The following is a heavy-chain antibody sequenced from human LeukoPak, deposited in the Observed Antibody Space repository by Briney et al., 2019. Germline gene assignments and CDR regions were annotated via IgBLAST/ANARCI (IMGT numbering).Heavy chain of an antibody. CDR1: GFTLGDYA. CDR2: IRSKAYGGTT. CDR3: TRDSRSRARGYFDY. Sequence: GGSLRLSCTASGFTLGDYAMSWVRQAPGKGLEWVGFIRSKAYGGTTEYAESVKGRFTISRDDSKSIAYLQMNSLKTEDTAVYYCTRDSRSRARGYFDYWGQGTLVTVSS. V-gene: IGHV3-49*04. J-gene: IGHJ4*02. D-gene: IGHD3-10*01.